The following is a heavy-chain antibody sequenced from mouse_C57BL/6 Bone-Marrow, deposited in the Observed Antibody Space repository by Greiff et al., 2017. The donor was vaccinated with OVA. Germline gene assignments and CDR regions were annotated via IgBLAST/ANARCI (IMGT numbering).Heavy chain of an antibody. D-gene: IGHD3-2*02. CDR2: IDPANGNT. Sequence: EVKVVESVAELVRPGASVKLSCTASGFNITNTYMHWVKQRPEQGLEWIGRIDPANGNTKYAPKLQGQATITADTSSNTAYLQLSSLTSEATAIYYRARECGSSGYCFDYWGRGTTLTVSS. J-gene: IGHJ2*01. CDR1: GFNITNTY. CDR3: ARECGSSGYCFDY. V-gene: IGHV14-3*01.